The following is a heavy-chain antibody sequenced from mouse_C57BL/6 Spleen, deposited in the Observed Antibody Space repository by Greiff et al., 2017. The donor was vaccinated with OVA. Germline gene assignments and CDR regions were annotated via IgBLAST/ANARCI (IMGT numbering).Heavy chain of an antibody. CDR2: IYPGDGDT. CDR3: AREDYYGSSYGYFDY. V-gene: IGHV1-80*01. D-gene: IGHD1-1*01. J-gene: IGHJ2*01. CDR1: GYAFSSYW. Sequence: VQLVESGAELVKPGASVKISCKASGYAFSSYWMNWVKQRPGKGLEWIGQIYPGDGDTNYNGKFKGKATLTADKSSSTAYMQLSSLTSEDSAVYFCAREDYYGSSYGYFDYWGQGTTLTVSS.